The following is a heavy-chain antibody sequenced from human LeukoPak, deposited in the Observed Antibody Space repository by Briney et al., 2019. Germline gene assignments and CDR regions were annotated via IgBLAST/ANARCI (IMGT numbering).Heavy chain of an antibody. CDR1: GGSFSGYY. CDR2: INHSGST. Sequence: PSETLSLTCAVYGGSFSGYYWSWIRQPPGKGLEWIGEINHSGSTYYNPSLKSRVTISVDRSKNQFSLKLSSVTAADTAVYYCARESDYGHPRGAFDIWGQGTMVTVSS. CDR3: ARESDYGHPRGAFDI. D-gene: IGHD4-17*01. J-gene: IGHJ3*02. V-gene: IGHV4-34*01.